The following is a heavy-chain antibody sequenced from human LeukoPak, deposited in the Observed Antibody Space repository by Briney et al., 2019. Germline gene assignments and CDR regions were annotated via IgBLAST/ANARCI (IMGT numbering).Heavy chain of an antibody. D-gene: IGHD1-26*01. J-gene: IGHJ4*02. Sequence: PSETLCLTCAVYGGSFSGYYWSWIRQPPGKGLEWIGEINHSGSTNYNPSLKSRVTISVDTSKNQFSLKLSSVTAADTAVYYCARAGRGSYRPADYWGQGTPVTFSS. CDR2: INHSGST. CDR1: GGSFSGYY. CDR3: ARAGRGSYRPADY. V-gene: IGHV4-34*01.